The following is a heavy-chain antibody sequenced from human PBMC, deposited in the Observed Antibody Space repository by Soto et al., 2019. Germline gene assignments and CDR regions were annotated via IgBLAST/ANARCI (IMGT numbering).Heavy chain of an antibody. CDR3: ARDPKTSGGQHWAFNYFDS. D-gene: IGHD7-27*01. V-gene: IGHV1-24*01. Sequence: ASVKVSCKVSGYTLTELSMHWVRQAPGKGLEWMGGFDPEDGETIYAQKFRGRVTMTEDTSTDTAYMELSSLRPEDAAVYYCARDPKTSGGQHWAFNYFDSWGQGTLVTVSS. J-gene: IGHJ4*02. CDR2: FDPEDGET. CDR1: GYTLTELS.